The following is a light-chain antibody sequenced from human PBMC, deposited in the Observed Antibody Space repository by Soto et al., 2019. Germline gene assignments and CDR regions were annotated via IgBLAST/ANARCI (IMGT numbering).Light chain of an antibody. V-gene: IGKV1-5*01. Sequence: DIEMTQSPSTLSASAGDRVTITCRASQRISSWLAWHQQKPGKAPKLLIYDASARTRGVPPRFSGSGSGTEFTLIISGLQPDDSATYYRQQYTNTNTPWMFGQGTKVDIK. CDR3: QQYTNTNTPWM. CDR1: QRISSW. CDR2: DAS. J-gene: IGKJ1*01.